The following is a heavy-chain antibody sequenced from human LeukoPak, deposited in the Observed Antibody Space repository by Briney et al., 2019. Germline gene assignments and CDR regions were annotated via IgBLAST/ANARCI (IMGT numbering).Heavy chain of an antibody. D-gene: IGHD3-10*01. CDR2: VYHSGST. CDR1: GYSLTNGYY. V-gene: IGHV4-38-2*02. CDR3: ARSGPYYYHYLDV. Sequence: PSETLSFTCTVSGYSLTNGYYWVWIRQPPGKGLEWIGAVYHSGSTYYNPSLRSRVATSVDTSKNQFSLKLSSVTAADMAVYFCARSGPYYYHYLDVWGKGTTVTVSS. J-gene: IGHJ6*03.